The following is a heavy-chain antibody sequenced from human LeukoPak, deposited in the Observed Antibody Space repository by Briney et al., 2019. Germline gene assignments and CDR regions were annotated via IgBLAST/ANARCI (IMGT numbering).Heavy chain of an antibody. CDR2: ISYDGSNK. D-gene: IGHD2-2*01. J-gene: IGHJ5*02. V-gene: IGHV3-30*03. CDR3: ARHPYCSSTSCYGNWFDP. Sequence: GGSLRLSCAASGFTFSSYGMHWVRQAPGKGLEWVAVISYDGSNKYYADSVKGRFTISRDNSKNTLYLQMNSLRAEDTAVYYCARHPYCSSTSCYGNWFDPWGQGTLVTVSS. CDR1: GFTFSSYG.